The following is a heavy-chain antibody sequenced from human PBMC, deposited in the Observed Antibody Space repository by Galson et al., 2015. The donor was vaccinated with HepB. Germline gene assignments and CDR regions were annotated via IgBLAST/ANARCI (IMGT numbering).Heavy chain of an antibody. D-gene: IGHD3-10*01. J-gene: IGHJ4*02. V-gene: IGHV1-2*06. CDR1: GYTFTGYY. Sequence: SVKVSCKASGYTFTGYYMHWVRQAPGQGLEWMGRINPNSGGTNYAQKFQGRVTMTRDTSISTAYMELSRLRSDDTAVYYCAGDRGGHAPKYYFDYWGQGTLVTVSS. CDR3: AGDRGGHAPKYYFDY. CDR2: INPNSGGT.